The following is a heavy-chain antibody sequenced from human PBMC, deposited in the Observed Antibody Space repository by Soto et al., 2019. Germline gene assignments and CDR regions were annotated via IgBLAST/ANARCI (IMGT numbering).Heavy chain of an antibody. Sequence: SVKVSCKASGGTFSSYAISWVRQAPGQGLEWMGGIIPIFGTANYAQKFQGRVTITADESTSTAYMELSSLRSEDTAVYYCARDQESSGWYGGDFDYWGQGTLVTVSS. CDR2: IIPIFGTA. J-gene: IGHJ4*02. D-gene: IGHD6-19*01. CDR1: GGTFSSYA. V-gene: IGHV1-69*13. CDR3: ARDQESSGWYGGDFDY.